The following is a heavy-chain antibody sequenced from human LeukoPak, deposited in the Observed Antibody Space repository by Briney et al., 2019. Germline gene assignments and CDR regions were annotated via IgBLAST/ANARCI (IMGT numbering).Heavy chain of an antibody. CDR3: ARMGDYGDYPNWFDP. V-gene: IGHV5-51*01. J-gene: IGHJ5*02. CDR1: GYSFTSYW. D-gene: IGHD4-17*01. CDR2: IYPGDSDT. Sequence: GESLKISCKGSGYSFTSYWIGWVRQMPGKGLEWMGIIYPGDSDTRYSPSFQGQVTISADKSISTAYPQWSSLKASDTAMYYCARMGDYGDYPNWFDPWGQGTLVTVSS.